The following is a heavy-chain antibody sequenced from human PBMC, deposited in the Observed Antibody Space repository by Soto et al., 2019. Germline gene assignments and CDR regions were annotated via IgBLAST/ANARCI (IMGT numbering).Heavy chain of an antibody. V-gene: IGHV3-9*01. D-gene: IGHD2-2*01. J-gene: IGHJ3*02. CDR1: GFQFDDYA. Sequence: VQLVESGGGLVQPGGSLRLSCAASGFQFDDYAMHWVRQVPGKGLEWVSGISFNSDSIGYADSVRGRFSISRDDAKNSLYLQMDSLRPEDTALYYCAKDIEETQLLYDAYDMWGQGTMVTVSS. CDR3: AKDIEETQLLYDAYDM. CDR2: ISFNSDSI.